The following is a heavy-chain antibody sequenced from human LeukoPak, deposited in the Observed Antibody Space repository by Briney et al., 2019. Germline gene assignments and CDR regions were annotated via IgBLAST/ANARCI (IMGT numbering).Heavy chain of an antibody. CDR2: INPSGGST. J-gene: IGHJ4*02. CDR1: GYTFTSYY. CDR3: ARDLSGSNYYASGSYAD. V-gene: IGHV1-46*01. Sequence: ASVKVSCKASGYTFTSYYMHWVRQAPGQGLEWMGIINPSGGSTSYAQKFQGRVTMTRDTSTSTVYMELTSLRSEDTAVYYCARDLSGSNYYASGSYADWGQGTLVTVSS. D-gene: IGHD3-10*01.